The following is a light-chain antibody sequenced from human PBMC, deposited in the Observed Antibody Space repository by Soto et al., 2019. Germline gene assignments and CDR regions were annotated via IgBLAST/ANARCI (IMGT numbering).Light chain of an antibody. V-gene: IGKV1-39*01. CDR1: QSISLF. Sequence: DIQMTQSPSSLSASVGDTVTITCRASQSISLFLNWYQQKPGKAPKRLIYASSSLQSGVPSRFTGNGSGTDFTLTISSLQPEDFATYYCHQTASIPETFGQGTKVEIK. J-gene: IGKJ1*01. CDR2: ASS. CDR3: HQTASIPET.